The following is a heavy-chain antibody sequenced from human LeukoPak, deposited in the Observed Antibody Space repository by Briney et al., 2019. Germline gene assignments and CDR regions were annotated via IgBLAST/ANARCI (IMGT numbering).Heavy chain of an antibody. J-gene: IGHJ4*02. CDR2: LSGSGGST. Sequence: GGSLRLSCAASGFTFSSYAMSWVRQAPGKGLEWVSGLSGSGGSTYYADSVKGLFTISGDNSKNTLYLQMNSLRAEDTAVYYCARDIVAGSPDYFDYWGQGTLVTVSS. CDR1: GFTFSSYA. D-gene: IGHD6-19*01. CDR3: ARDIVAGSPDYFDY. V-gene: IGHV3-23*01.